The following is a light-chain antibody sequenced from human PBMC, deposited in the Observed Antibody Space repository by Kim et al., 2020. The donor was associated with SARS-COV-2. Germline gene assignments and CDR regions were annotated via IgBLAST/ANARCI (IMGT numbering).Light chain of an antibody. CDR2: HVN. J-gene: IGLJ3*02. CDR3: CSYAGNYKVV. CDR1: NSDVGDYDY. V-gene: IGLV2-11*01. Sequence: GHSVPISCTGTNSDVGDYDYVSWYRHHPGKAPKLMIYHVNKRPSGVPDRFSGSKSGNTASLTISGLQAEDEADYYCCSYAGNYKVVFGGGTQLTVL.